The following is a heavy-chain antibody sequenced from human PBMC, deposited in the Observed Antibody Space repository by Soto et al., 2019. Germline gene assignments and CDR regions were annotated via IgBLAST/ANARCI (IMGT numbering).Heavy chain of an antibody. CDR2: ITPTLNIA. Sequence: QLVQSGAEVREPGSSVNVSCKASGGTFSSYTVIWVRQAPGQGLEWMGGITPTLNIAKYAEKFQGRVTITADESTSTVNMHLSSLRSEDTAVYFCARGYYSGSNPSSVDYWGQGTLVGVSS. J-gene: IGHJ4*02. CDR1: GGTFSSYT. V-gene: IGHV1-69*01. CDR3: ARGYYSGSNPSSVDY. D-gene: IGHD1-26*01.